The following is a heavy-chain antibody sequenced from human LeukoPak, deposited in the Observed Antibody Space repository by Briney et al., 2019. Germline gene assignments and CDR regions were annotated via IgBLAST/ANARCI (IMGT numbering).Heavy chain of an antibody. CDR2: INHSGST. J-gene: IGHJ3*02. V-gene: IGHV4-34*01. CDR3: ARVGSDYDAFDI. D-gene: IGHD5-12*01. Sequence: PSETLSLTCAVYGGSFSGYYWSWIRQPPGKGLEWIGEINHSGSTNYNPSLKSRVTISVDTSKNQFSLKLSSVTAADTAVYYCARVGSDYDAFDIWGQGTMVTVSS. CDR1: GGSFSGYY.